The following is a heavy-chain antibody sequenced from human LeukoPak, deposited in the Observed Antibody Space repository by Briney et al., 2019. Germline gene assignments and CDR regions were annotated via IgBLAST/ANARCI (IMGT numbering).Heavy chain of an antibody. J-gene: IGHJ4*02. D-gene: IGHD3-3*01. CDR1: GGSFSGYY. CDR2: INHSGST. V-gene: IGHV4-34*01. Sequence: SETLSFTCAVYGGSFSGYYWSWIRQPPGKGLEWIGEINHSGSTNYNPSLKSRVTISVDTSKNQFSLKLSSVTAADTAVYYCARGLGTIFGVVIHYFDYWGQGTLVTVSS. CDR3: ARGLGTIFGVVIHYFDY.